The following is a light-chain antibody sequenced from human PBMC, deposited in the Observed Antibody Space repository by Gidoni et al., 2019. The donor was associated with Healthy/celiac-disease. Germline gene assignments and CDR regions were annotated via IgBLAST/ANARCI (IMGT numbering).Light chain of an antibody. CDR2: KDS. Sequence: SYALAQPPSVSVSPGQTARITCSGDALPDQFAYWYQQKPGQAPVLLIYKDSERPSGIPERFSGSSSGTTATLTISGVQAEDEADYYCQSPDSTTSYYVFGTGTKVTVL. CDR1: ALPDQF. J-gene: IGLJ1*01. CDR3: QSPDSTTSYYV. V-gene: IGLV3-25*02.